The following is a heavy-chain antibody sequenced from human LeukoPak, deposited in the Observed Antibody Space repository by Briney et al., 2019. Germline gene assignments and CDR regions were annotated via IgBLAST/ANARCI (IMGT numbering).Heavy chain of an antibody. D-gene: IGHD5-18*01. CDR1: GGSLSSSNW. J-gene: IGHJ4*02. Sequence: SGTLSLTCAVSGGSLSSSNWWSWVRQPPGKGLEWIGEIYHGGSTNYNPSLKSRVTISVDKSKNQFSLKLSSVTAADTAVYYCARVLRVDTAMEYYFDYWGQGTLVTVSS. V-gene: IGHV4-4*02. CDR2: IYHGGST. CDR3: ARVLRVDTAMEYYFDY.